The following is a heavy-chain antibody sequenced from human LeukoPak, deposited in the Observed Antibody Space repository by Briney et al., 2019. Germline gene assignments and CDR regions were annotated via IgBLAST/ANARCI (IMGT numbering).Heavy chain of an antibody. CDR1: GFTFSSYS. D-gene: IGHD6-6*01. V-gene: IGHV3-30*03. Sequence: GGSLRLSCAASGFTFSSYSMNWVRQAPGKGLEWVAVISYDGSNKYYADSVKGRFTISRDNSKNTLYLQMNSLRAEDTAVYYCARESFAARWDWGQGTLVTVSS. J-gene: IGHJ4*02. CDR3: ARESFAARWD. CDR2: ISYDGSNK.